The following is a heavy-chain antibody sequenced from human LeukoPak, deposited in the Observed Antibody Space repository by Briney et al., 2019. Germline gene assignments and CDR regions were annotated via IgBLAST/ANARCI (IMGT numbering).Heavy chain of an antibody. Sequence: GGSLRLSCAASGFTFSSYWMHWVRQAPGKGLVWVSRMNSDGSSTSYADSVKGRFTISRDNAKNTLYLQMNSLRVEDTAVYYCARHPSSFSDTWSYYSFYMDVWGKGTTVTISS. CDR2: MNSDGSST. CDR3: ARHPSSFSDTWSYYSFYMDV. CDR1: GFTFSSYW. D-gene: IGHD2-8*02. V-gene: IGHV3-74*01. J-gene: IGHJ6*03.